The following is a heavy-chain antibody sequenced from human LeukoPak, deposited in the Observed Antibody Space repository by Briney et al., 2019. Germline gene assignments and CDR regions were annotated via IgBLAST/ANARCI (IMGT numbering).Heavy chain of an antibody. CDR3: ARRGLGDSVKNIPAGFYPFDH. CDR2: IFYSGST. Sequence: PSETLSLTCIVSGGSVNGYYWSWIRQPPGKGLEWIGYIFYSGSTNYNPSLESRVTISVDTSKNQFSLKLTSVTAADTAVYYCARRGLGDSVKNIPAGFYPFDHWGQGTLVTVSS. J-gene: IGHJ4*02. CDR1: GGSVNGYY. V-gene: IGHV4-59*08. D-gene: IGHD2-2*01.